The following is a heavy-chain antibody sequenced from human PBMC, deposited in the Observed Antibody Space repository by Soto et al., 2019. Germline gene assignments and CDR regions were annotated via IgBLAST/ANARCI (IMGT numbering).Heavy chain of an antibody. D-gene: IGHD1-1*01. CDR3: VADSSSGSHWVSQFDQ. V-gene: IGHV3-48*02. Sequence: GGSLRLSCAASGFKFNYYAMNWVRQVPGKGLEWVSYISATSAKIDYADSVKGRFTISRDNARNSLYLQMNSLRDEDTAVYHCVADSSSGSHWVSQFDQWGRGTLVTVSS. CDR2: ISATSAKI. CDR1: GFKFNYYA. J-gene: IGHJ4*02.